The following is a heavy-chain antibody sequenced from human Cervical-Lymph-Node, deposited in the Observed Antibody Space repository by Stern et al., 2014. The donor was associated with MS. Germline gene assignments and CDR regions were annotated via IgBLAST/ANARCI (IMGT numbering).Heavy chain of an antibody. J-gene: IGHJ4*02. CDR1: ASTFSAYS. CDR3: TTRDNYGDY. CDR2: IRGGSGST. D-gene: IGHD4-11*01. V-gene: IGHV3-21*01. Sequence: EVHLVESGGGLVKPGGSLRLSCAASASTFSAYSMNWVPPAPGQGLEWVASIRGGSGSTYYGDSVKGRFAISRDNAKKSLYLHMSSLRGEDTAVYYCTTRDNYGDYWGQGTQVTVSS.